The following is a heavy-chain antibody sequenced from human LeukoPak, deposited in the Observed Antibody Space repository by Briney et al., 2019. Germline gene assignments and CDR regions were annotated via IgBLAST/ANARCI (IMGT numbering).Heavy chain of an antibody. Sequence: PGGSLRLSCAASGFTFSSYSMNWVRQAPGKGLEWVSYISSSSSTIYYADSVKGRFTISRDNAKNSLYLQMNSLRAEDTAVYYCARDSSGWYAEVDYWGQGTLVTVSS. D-gene: IGHD6-19*01. CDR2: ISSSSSTI. J-gene: IGHJ4*02. CDR3: ARDSSGWYAEVDY. CDR1: GFTFSSYS. V-gene: IGHV3-48*01.